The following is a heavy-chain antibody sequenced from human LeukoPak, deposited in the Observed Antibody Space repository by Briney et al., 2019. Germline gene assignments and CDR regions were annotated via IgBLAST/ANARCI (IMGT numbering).Heavy chain of an antibody. V-gene: IGHV4-34*01. D-gene: IGHD5-24*01. CDR1: GGSFSDDY. CDR2: INPGGST. J-gene: IGHJ4*02. CDR3: ARVHGHNLGILDY. Sequence: SETLSLTCTVYGGSFSDDYWSWVRQPPGEGLRWIGEINPGGSTNKNPSLQSRLIMSVDTSKNQFSLNPTSVTAADTAVYYCARVHGHNLGILDYWGQGILVTVTS.